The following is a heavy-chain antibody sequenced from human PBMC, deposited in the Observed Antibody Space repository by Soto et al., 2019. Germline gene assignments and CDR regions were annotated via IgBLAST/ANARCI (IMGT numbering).Heavy chain of an antibody. CDR1: GYTFTGYY. J-gene: IGHJ4*02. V-gene: IGHV1-2*04. CDR3: ARDYIWGSYRLIDY. CDR2: INPNSGGT. D-gene: IGHD3-16*02. Sequence: QVQLVHSGAEVKKPGASVKVSCKASGYTFTGYYMHWVRQAPGQGLEWMGWINPNSGGTNYAQKFQGWVTMTRDTSISTAYMELSRLRSDDTAVYYCARDYIWGSYRLIDYWGQGTLVTVSS.